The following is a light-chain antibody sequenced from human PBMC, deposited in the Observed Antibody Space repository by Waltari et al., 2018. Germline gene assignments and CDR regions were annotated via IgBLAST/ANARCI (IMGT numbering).Light chain of an antibody. CDR1: QSVSSN. CDR2: GAS. Sequence: EIVMTQSPATLSVSPGERATHSCRASQSVSSNLAWYQQKPGQAPRLLIYGASTRATGIPARLSGSGSGREFTLTISSLQSEDFAVYYCQQYNNWPRTFGQGTKVEIK. CDR3: QQYNNWPRT. J-gene: IGKJ1*01. V-gene: IGKV3-15*01.